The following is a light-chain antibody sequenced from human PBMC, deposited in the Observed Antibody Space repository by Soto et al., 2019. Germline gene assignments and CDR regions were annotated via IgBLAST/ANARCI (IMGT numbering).Light chain of an antibody. J-gene: IGKJ1*01. V-gene: IGKV1-39*01. Sequence: IHMTQSPSSLSSSLGDIVTITCRASQSISSYLNWYQQKPGEAPKLLIYAASSLQSGVPSRFSGSGSGTDFTLTISSLQPEDSATYYCQQSGDNPPWTFGQGTKVDIK. CDR1: QSISSY. CDR2: AAS. CDR3: QQSGDNPPWT.